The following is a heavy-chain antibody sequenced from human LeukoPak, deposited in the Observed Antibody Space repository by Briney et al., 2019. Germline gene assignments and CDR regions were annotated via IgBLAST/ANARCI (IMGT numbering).Heavy chain of an antibody. V-gene: IGHV3-7*01. Sequence: PGGSLRLSCVASGFTSGFNYSEFWMNWVRQAPGKGPEWVANIKQDGSEKYYVDSVKGRFTISRDNAKTSVYLQMNSLRAEDTAVYYCARALHNAFDIWGQGTMVTVSS. CDR1: GFTSGFNYSEFW. CDR3: ARALHNAFDI. CDR2: IKQDGSEK. J-gene: IGHJ3*02.